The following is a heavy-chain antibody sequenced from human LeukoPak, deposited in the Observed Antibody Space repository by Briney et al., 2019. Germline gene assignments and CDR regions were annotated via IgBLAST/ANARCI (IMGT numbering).Heavy chain of an antibody. D-gene: IGHD6-13*01. J-gene: IGHJ6*02. CDR2: ISSTSDYI. Sequence: PGGSLRLSCAASGSTFSTYNMNWVRQAPGKGLEWVSSISSTSDYIYYTDSVRGRFTISRDSAKNSLYLQMNSLRAEDTAVYYCAREQQLSGYSYFYYYGMDVWGQGTTVTVSS. CDR1: GSTFSTYN. CDR3: AREQQLSGYSYFYYYGMDV. V-gene: IGHV3-21*01.